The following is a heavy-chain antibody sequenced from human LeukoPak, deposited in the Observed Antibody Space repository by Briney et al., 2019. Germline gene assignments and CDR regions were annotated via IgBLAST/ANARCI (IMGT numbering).Heavy chain of an antibody. CDR2: IWYDGSNK. V-gene: IGHV3-33*01. Sequence: PGGSLRLSCAASGFTFSNYGMHWVRQAPGKGLEWVAVIWYDGSNKYYADSVKGRFTISRDNSKNTLYLQMNGLKTEDTAVYYCTTDSTLGFVIYYGDYYFDYWGQGTLVTVSS. J-gene: IGHJ4*02. D-gene: IGHD4-17*01. CDR1: GFTFSNYG. CDR3: TTDSTLGFVIYYGDYYFDY.